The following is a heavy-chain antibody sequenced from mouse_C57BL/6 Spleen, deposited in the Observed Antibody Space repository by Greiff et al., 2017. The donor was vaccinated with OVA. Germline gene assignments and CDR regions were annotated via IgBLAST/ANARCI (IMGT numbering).Heavy chain of an antibody. D-gene: IGHD1-1*01. J-gene: IGHJ1*03. CDR3: ARTTVVEGYVDG. V-gene: IGHV1-55*01. CDR2: IYPGSGST. Sequence: QVQLQPPGAELVKPGASVKMSCKASGYTFPSYWINWVKQRPGQGLEWIGDIYPGSGSTNYNEKFKSKATLTVDTSSSTAYMQLSSLTSEDSAVYYCARTTVVEGYVDGWGTGTTVTVSS. CDR1: GYTFPSYW.